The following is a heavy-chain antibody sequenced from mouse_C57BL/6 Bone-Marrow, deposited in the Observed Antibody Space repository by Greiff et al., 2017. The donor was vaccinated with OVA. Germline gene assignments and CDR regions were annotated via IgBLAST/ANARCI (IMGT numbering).Heavy chain of an antibody. CDR3: ARAGDGYAYFDY. D-gene: IGHD2-2*01. J-gene: IGHJ2*01. CDR1: GISITTGNYR. Sequence: EVMLVESGPGLVKPSQTVFLTCTVTGISITTGNYRWSWLRQFPGNKLEWIGYIYYSGTITYNPSLTSRTTITRDTPKNQFFLEMNALTAEDTATYYCARAGDGYAYFDYWGQGTTLTVSS. CDR2: IYYSGTI. V-gene: IGHV3-5*01.